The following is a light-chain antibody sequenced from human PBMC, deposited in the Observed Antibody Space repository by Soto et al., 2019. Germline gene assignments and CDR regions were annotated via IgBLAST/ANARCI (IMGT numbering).Light chain of an antibody. Sequence: QAVLTQPPSVSAAPGQKVTISCSGSSSNIGNNYVSWYQQLPGTAPKLLIYDNNKLPSGIPDRFSGSKSGTSATLGITGLQTGDEADYYCGTWDGSLSAGVFGGGTKLTVL. CDR2: DNN. CDR1: SSNIGNNY. V-gene: IGLV1-51*01. J-gene: IGLJ2*01. CDR3: GTWDGSLSAGV.